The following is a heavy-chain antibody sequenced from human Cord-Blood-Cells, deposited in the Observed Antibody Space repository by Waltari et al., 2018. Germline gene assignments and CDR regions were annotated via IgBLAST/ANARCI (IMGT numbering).Heavy chain of an antibody. V-gene: IGHV4-39*01. CDR3: ARQGSSSWFWFDP. Sequence: QLQLQCSGPGLGKPSEILSLTCTVSGGSISTLSYYCGWIRHPTGKGLEWIGSIYYSGSTYYNPSLKSRVTISVDTSKNQFSLKLSSVTAADTAVYYCARQGSSSWFWFDPWGQGTLVTVSS. D-gene: IGHD6-13*01. CDR2: IYYSGST. CDR1: GGSISTLSYY. J-gene: IGHJ5*02.